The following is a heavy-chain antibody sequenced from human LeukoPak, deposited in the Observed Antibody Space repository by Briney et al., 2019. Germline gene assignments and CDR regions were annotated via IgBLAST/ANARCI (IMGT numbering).Heavy chain of an antibody. V-gene: IGHV4-34*01. D-gene: IGHD3-22*01. J-gene: IGHJ5*02. Sequence: SETLSLTCAVYGGSFSGYYWSWIRQPPGKGLEWIGEINHGGSTNYNPSLKSRVTISVDTSKNQFSLKLSSVTAADTAVYYCARIVITPRFDPWGQGTLVTVSS. CDR3: ARIVITPRFDP. CDR1: GGSFSGYY. CDR2: INHGGST.